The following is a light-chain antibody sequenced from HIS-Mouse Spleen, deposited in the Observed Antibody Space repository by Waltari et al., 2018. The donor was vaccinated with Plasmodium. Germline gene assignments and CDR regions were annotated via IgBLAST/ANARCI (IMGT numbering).Light chain of an antibody. CDR3: QQYNNWSFT. J-gene: IGKJ3*01. CDR1: QSVSSN. CDR2: GAS. Sequence: EIVMTQSPATLSVSPGERATLPCRASQSVSSNLAWYQQKPGQAPRLLIYGASTRATGIPARFSGSGSGTEFTLPISSLQSEDFAVYYCQQYNNWSFTFGPGTKVDIK. V-gene: IGKV3-15*01.